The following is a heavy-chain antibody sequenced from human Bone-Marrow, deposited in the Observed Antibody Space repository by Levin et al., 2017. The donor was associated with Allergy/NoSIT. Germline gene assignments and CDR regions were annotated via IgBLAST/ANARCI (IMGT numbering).Heavy chain of an antibody. CDR3: AKDRAIFGVPAGGWFDP. CDR1: GFTFDDYA. J-gene: IGHJ5*02. CDR2: ISWNSGSI. V-gene: IGHV3-9*01. Sequence: GGSLRLSCAASGFTFDDYAMHWVRQAPGKGLEWVSGISWNSGSIGYADSVKGRFTISRDNAKNSLYLQMNSLRAEDTALYYCAKDRAIFGVPAGGWFDPWGQGTLVTVSS. D-gene: IGHD3-3*01.